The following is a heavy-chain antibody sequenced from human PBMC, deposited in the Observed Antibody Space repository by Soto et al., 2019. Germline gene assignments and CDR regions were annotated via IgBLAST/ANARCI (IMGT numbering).Heavy chain of an antibody. CDR3: ARFKDGYNFYFDY. J-gene: IGHJ4*02. CDR1: GFTFSSYG. CDR2: IWYDGSNK. Sequence: QVQLVDSGGGVVQPGRSLRLSCAASGFTFSSYGMHWVRQAPGKGLEWVAVIWYDGSNKYYADSVKGRFTISRDNSKNTLYLQMNSLRAEDTAVYYCARFKDGYNFYFDYWGQGPLVTVSS. D-gene: IGHD5-12*01. V-gene: IGHV3-33*01.